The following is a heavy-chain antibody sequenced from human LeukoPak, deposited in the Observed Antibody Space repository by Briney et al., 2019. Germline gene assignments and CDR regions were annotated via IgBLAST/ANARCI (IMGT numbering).Heavy chain of an antibody. CDR3: ARSPVGATTLFLFDY. CDR2: IIPIFGTA. CDR1: GGTFSSYA. J-gene: IGHJ4*02. Sequence: GASVKVSCKASGGTFSSYAISWVRQAPGQGLEWMGGIIPIFGTANYAQKFQGRVTITADESTSTAYMELSSLRSEDTAVDYCARSPVGATTLFLFDYWGQGTLVTVSS. D-gene: IGHD1-26*01. V-gene: IGHV1-69*13.